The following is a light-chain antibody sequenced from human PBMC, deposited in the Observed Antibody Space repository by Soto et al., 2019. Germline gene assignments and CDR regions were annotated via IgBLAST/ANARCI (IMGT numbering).Light chain of an antibody. Sequence: EIVLTQSPGFLSLSPGXRATPSCGPGQSVSNDFLAWYQQKPGQAPRLLIYGASTRATDVPDRFSGSGSGADFTLTIRRLEPEDFAVYYCQQYGSSPPRTFGQGTKVDIK. J-gene: IGKJ1*01. CDR2: GAS. CDR1: QSVSNDF. CDR3: QQYGSSPPRT. V-gene: IGKV3-20*01.